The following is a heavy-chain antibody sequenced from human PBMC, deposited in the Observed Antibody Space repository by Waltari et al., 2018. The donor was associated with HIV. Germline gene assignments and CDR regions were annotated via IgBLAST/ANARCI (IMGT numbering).Heavy chain of an antibody. V-gene: IGHV3-30*18. Sequence: QVPLVESGGGVVQPGRSLRLSCARSGFTFSSYGMHWVRQAPGKGLEWVAVISYDGSNKFYTDSVKGRFTISRDNSKNTLYLQMNSLRAEDTAVYYCAKTGYGDYGRDDWGQGTLVTVSS. J-gene: IGHJ4*02. D-gene: IGHD4-17*01. CDR1: GFTFSSYG. CDR2: ISYDGSNK. CDR3: AKTGYGDYGRDD.